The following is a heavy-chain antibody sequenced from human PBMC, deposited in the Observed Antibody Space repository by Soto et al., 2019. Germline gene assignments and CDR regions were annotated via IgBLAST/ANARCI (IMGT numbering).Heavy chain of an antibody. Sequence: SGPTLVNPTQTLTLTCTFSGFSLSITGVGVGWIRQPPGKALEWLALIYWNDHRRYSPSLQSRLTITKDTSKNQVVLTMTNMEPVDTATYYCAHPFCAGDSCPYNWFDPWGQGTLVTVSS. CDR2: IYWNDHR. J-gene: IGHJ5*02. V-gene: IGHV2-5*01. CDR1: GFSLSITGVG. CDR3: AHPFCAGDSCPYNWFDP. D-gene: IGHD2-21*01.